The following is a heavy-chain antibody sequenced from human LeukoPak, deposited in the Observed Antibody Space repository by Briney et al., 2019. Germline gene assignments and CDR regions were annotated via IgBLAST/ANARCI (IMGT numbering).Heavy chain of an antibody. V-gene: IGHV3-48*04. J-gene: IGHJ2*01. D-gene: IGHD2-15*01. CDR1: GFTFSRYS. CDR3: AREGRGLVAAKWYFDL. CDR2: ISDSSSTI. Sequence: GGSLRLSCAASGFTFSRYSMNWVRQAPGKGLEWVSYISDSSSTIYFADSLKGRFTISRDDSRNSLFLHMNSLRVEDTAVYYCAREGRGLVAAKWYFDLWGRGTLVTVSS.